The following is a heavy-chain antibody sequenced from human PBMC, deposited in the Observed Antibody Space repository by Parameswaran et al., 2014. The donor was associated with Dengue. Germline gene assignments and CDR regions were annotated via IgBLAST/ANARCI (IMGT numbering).Heavy chain of an antibody. V-gene: IGHV1-2*02. J-gene: IGHJ4*02. Sequence: WVRQAPGQGLEWMGWINPNSGGTNYAQKFQGRVTVTRDTSISTAYMELSRLRSDDTAVYYCARVPKARWVIAPFDYWGQGTLVTVSS. D-gene: IGHD2/OR15-2a*01. CDR2: INPNSGGT. CDR3: ARVPKARWVIAPFDY.